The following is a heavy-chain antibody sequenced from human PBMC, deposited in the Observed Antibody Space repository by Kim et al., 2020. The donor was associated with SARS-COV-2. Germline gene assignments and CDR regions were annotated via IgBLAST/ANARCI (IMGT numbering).Heavy chain of an antibody. J-gene: IGHJ2*01. V-gene: IGHV1-18*01. CDR1: GYTFTSYG. CDR3: ARFYGQALPTYWYFDL. Sequence: ASVKVSCKASGYTFTSYGISWVRQAPGQGLEWMGWISAYNGNTNYAQKLQGRVTMTTDTSTSTAYMELRSLRSDDTAVYYCARFYGQALPTYWYFDLWGRGTLVTVSS. D-gene: IGHD4-17*01. CDR2: ISAYNGNT.